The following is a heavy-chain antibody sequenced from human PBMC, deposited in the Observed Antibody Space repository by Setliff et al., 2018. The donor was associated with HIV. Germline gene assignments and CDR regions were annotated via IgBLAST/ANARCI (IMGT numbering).Heavy chain of an antibody. J-gene: IGHJ4*02. Sequence: PGGSLRLSCAASGFSVSTYWRNWVRQAPGKGLEWVANIEKDGSEKYYVDSVKGRFTISRDNAKNSLYLQMNSLRAEDTAVYYCARGHYSSSSGWGQGALVTVSS. V-gene: IGHV3-7*03. D-gene: IGHD6-6*01. CDR3: ARGHYSSSSG. CDR2: IEKDGSEK. CDR1: GFSVSTYW.